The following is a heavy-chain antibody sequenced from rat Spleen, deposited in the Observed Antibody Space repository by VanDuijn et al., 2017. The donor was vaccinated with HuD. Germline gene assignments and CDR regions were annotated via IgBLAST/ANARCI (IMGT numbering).Heavy chain of an antibody. V-gene: IGHV5-19*01. CDR3: ARQQPFDY. CDR2: ISPNGGNT. D-gene: IGHD1-10*01. J-gene: IGHJ2*01. CDR1: GFTFSNYG. Sequence: EVQLVESGGGLVQPGRSLKLSCAASGFTFSNYGMHWIRQAPTKGLEWVASISPNGGNTYYRDSVKGRFTISRDNAKSTLYLQMDSLRSEDTATYYCARQQPFDYWGQGVMVTVSS.